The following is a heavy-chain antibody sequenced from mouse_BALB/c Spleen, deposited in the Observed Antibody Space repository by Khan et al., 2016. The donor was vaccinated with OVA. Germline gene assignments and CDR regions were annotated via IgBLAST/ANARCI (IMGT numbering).Heavy chain of an antibody. CDR1: GFSLNSYG. CDR3: GRPELYGSPAWFAY. CDR2: IWGDGST. J-gene: IGHJ3*01. V-gene: IGHV2-3*01. Sequence: QVQLKESGPGLVAPSQSLSITCTVSGFSLNSYGVSWVRQPPGKGLEWLGVIWGDGSTNYHSALISRLSIRKDNYKSQAFLKVNSLQTDDTATYYCGRPELYGSPAWFAYWGQGTLVTVSA. D-gene: IGHD1-1*01.